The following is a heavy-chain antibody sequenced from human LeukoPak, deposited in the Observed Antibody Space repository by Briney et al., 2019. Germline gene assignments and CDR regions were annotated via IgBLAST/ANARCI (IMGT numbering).Heavy chain of an antibody. J-gene: IGHJ6*03. CDR1: GFTFSSYG. Sequence: GGSLRLSCAASGFTFSSYGMHWVRQAPGKGLEWVAFIRYDGSNKYYADSVKGRSTISRDNSKNTLYLQMNSLRAEDTAVYYCAREPDPNIVVVPAAIRRHYYYYYMDVWGKGTTVTVSS. CDR2: IRYDGSNK. CDR3: AREPDPNIVVVPAAIRRHYYYYYMDV. D-gene: IGHD2-2*02. V-gene: IGHV3-30*02.